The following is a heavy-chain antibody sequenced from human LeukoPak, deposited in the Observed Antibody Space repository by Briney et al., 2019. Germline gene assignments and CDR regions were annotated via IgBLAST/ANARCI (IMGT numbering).Heavy chain of an antibody. CDR3: ARAYRSSWYMN. CDR1: GGSVSSGSHY. V-gene: IGHV4-61*01. D-gene: IGHD6-13*01. J-gene: IGHJ4*02. Sequence: SETLSLTCTVSGGSVSSGSHYWTWIRQPPGTGLEWIGYIYFSGSTNYDPSLKNRVTISLDTSENQFSLKLSSVTAADTAVYYCARAYRSSWYMNWGQGTLVTVSS. CDR2: IYFSGST.